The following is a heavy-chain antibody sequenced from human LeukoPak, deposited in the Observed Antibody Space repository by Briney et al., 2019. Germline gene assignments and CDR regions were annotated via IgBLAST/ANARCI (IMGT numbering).Heavy chain of an antibody. CDR1: GGSVSSGSYY. D-gene: IGHD1-26*01. V-gene: IGHV4-61*01. CDR3: TRARIVGATYYFDY. J-gene: IGHJ4*02. CDR2: ISYSGST. Sequence: PSETLSLTCTVSGGSVSSGSYYWSRIRQPPGKGLEWIGYISYSGSTNYNPSLKSRVTMSIHTSKNQFSLKLSSVTAADTALYYCTRARIVGATYYFDYWGQGTLVTVPS.